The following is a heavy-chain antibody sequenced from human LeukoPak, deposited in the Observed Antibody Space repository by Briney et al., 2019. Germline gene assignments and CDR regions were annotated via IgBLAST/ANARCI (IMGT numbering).Heavy chain of an antibody. V-gene: IGHV1-69*05. Sequence: SMKVSCKASGGTFNSYVINWVRQAPGQGLEWMGRIIPSFGTANYAQKFQGRVTITTDESTSTAYMELSNLRSEDTAVYFCARPMTTVTTGFDYWGQGTLVTVSS. D-gene: IGHD4-17*01. CDR3: ARPMTTVTTGFDY. CDR2: IIPSFGTA. CDR1: GGTFNSYV. J-gene: IGHJ4*02.